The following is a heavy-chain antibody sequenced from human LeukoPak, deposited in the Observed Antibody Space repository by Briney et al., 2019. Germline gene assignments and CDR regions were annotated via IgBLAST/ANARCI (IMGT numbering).Heavy chain of an antibody. CDR1: GASVSGSNYY. Sequence: SETLSLTCAVSGASVSGSNYYWGWIRQPPGKGLEWIGYIYYSGSTNYNPSLKSRVTISVDTSKNQFSLKLSSVTAADTAVYYCARGLGRDGYIPGMVYWGQGTLVTVSS. CDR2: IYYSGST. D-gene: IGHD5-24*01. J-gene: IGHJ4*02. CDR3: ARGLGRDGYIPGMVY. V-gene: IGHV4-61*01.